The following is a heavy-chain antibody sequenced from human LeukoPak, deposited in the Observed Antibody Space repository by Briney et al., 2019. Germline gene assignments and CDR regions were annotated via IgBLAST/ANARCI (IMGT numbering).Heavy chain of an antibody. CDR2: INSDGSST. V-gene: IGHV3-74*01. CDR1: GFTFSSYL. J-gene: IGHJ4*02. Sequence: GGSLRLSSAASGFTFSSYLMHWVRQAPGKGLVWVSRINSDGSSTSYADSVKGRFTISRDNAKSTLHLQMNSLRAEDTAVYYCAENYYDSSGYFGYWGQGTLVTVSS. CDR3: AENYYDSSGYFGY. D-gene: IGHD3-22*01.